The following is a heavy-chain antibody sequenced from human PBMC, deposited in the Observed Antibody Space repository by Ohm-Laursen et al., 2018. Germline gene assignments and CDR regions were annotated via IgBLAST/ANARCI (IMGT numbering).Heavy chain of an antibody. D-gene: IGHD5-18*01. CDR3: ARGGYSSIGY. Sequence: SLRLSCSASGFTFSSYWMSWVRQAPEKGLEWVAKIKEDGSEKYYVDAVKGRSTISRDNAKNSLYLQMNSLRAEDTAVYYCARGGYSSIGYWGQGTLVTVSS. CDR1: GFTFSSYW. J-gene: IGHJ4*02. V-gene: IGHV3-7*01. CDR2: IKEDGSEK.